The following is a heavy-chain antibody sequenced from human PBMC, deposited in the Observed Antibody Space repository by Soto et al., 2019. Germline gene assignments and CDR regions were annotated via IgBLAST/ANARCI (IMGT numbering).Heavy chain of an antibody. J-gene: IGHJ4*02. Sequence: ASVKVSCNASGYTFTSYEINWVRQANGKGLEWMGWMNPNSGNTAYAQKFRGRVTMTTKTSIGTGYTELSSLRSEDTAAYYCARGGFWSDTWGQGTPVTVCS. CDR1: GYTFTSYE. V-gene: IGHV1-8*01. CDR3: ARGGFWSDT. D-gene: IGHD3-3*01. CDR2: MNPNSGNT.